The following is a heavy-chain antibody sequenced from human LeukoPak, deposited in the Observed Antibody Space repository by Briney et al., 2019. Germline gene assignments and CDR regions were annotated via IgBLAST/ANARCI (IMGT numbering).Heavy chain of an antibody. CDR1: GGSISSSSYY. V-gene: IGHV4-39*01. CDR2: IYYSGST. CDR3: ARQIVVVPAAIFYYYYMDV. J-gene: IGHJ6*03. Sequence: PSETLSLTCTVSGGSISSSSYYWGWIRQPPGKGLEWIGSIYYSGSTYYNPSLKSRVTISVDTSKNQFSLKLSSVTAADTAGYYCARQIVVVPAAIFYYYYMDVWGKGTTVTVSS. D-gene: IGHD2-2*01.